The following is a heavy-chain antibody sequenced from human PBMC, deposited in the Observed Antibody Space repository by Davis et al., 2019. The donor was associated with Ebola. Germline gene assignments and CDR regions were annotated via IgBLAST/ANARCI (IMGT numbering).Heavy chain of an antibody. J-gene: IGHJ6*03. CDR2: ISHSGSA. Sequence: GSLRLSCAASGSTFTNYVMSWVRQAPGKGLEWLGEISHSGSANYNPSLKSRVTISVDTSKNQFSLKLSSVTAADTAVYYCARSVRDLEWLLLTYYYMDVWGKGTTVTVSS. V-gene: IGHV4-34*01. D-gene: IGHD3-3*01. CDR3: ARSVRDLEWLLLTYYYMDV. CDR1: GSTFTNYV.